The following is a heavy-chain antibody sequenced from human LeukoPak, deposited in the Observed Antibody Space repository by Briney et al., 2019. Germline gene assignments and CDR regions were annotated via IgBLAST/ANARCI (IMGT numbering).Heavy chain of an antibody. CDR3: AKEVAVAGTGFFDH. CDR1: GFTFSSYA. CDR2: ISGSGGSK. D-gene: IGHD6-19*01. J-gene: IGHJ4*02. Sequence: GGSLRLSCAASGFTFSSYAMSWVRQAPGKGLEWVSAISGSGGSKYYADSVKGRFTISRDNSKNTLYMQMNSLRAEDTAVYYCAKEVAVAGTGFFDHWGQGTLVTVSS. V-gene: IGHV3-23*01.